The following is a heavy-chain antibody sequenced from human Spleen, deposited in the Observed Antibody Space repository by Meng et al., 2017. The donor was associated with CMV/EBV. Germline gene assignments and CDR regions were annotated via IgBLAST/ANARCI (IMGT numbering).Heavy chain of an antibody. J-gene: IGHJ4*02. CDR1: GFYFSSYA. CDR2: ISYDGSNT. V-gene: IGHV3-30-3*01. D-gene: IGHD6-13*01. Sequence: GGSLRLSCAASGFYFSSYAMHWVRQAPGKGLEWVAGISYDGSNTYYADSVKGRFTISRDNSKNTLYLQMNNLRAEDTAVYYCAKGGQQLTYFDYWGQGTLVTVSS. CDR3: AKGGQQLTYFDY.